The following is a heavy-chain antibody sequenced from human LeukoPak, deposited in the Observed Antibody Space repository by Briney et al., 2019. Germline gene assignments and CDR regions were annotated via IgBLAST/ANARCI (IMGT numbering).Heavy chain of an antibody. CDR2: ISYDGSNK. V-gene: IGHV3-30*04. CDR3: ARDLATYDILTGYYVYYYYYGMDV. CDR1: GFTFSSYA. Sequence: GRSLRLSCAASGFTFSSYAMHWVRQAPGKGLEWVAVISYDGSNKYYADSVRGRFTISRDNSKNTLYLQMNSLRAEGTAVYYCARDLATYDILTGYYVYYYYYGMDVWGQGTTVTVSS. J-gene: IGHJ6*02. D-gene: IGHD3-9*01.